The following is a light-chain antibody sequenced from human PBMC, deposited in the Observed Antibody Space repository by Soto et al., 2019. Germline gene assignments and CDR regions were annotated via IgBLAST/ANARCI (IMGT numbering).Light chain of an antibody. CDR1: SSDVGRYNL. CDR3: CSYAGSNTLI. V-gene: IGLV2-23*01. CDR2: EGS. Sequence: QSVLTQPASVSGSPGQSITISCTGTSSDVGRYNLVSWYQQHPGKAPKLMIYEGSKRPSGVSNRFSGSKSGNTASLTISGLKAEYEADYYCCSYAGSNTLIFGGGTKVTVL. J-gene: IGLJ2*01.